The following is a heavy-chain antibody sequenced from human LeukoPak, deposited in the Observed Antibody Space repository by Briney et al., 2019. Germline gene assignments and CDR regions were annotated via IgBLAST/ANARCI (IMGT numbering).Heavy chain of an antibody. V-gene: IGHV4-59*08. CDR1: GGSISSYY. D-gene: IGHD6-19*01. CDR2: IYYSGST. CDR3: ARLAHSSGWYKGWYFDL. Sequence: PSETLSLTCTVSGGSISSYYWSWIRRPPGKGLEWIGYIYYSGSTNYNPSLKSRVTISADTSKNQFSLKLSSVTAADTAVYYCARLAHSSGWYKGWYFDLWGRGTLVTVSS. J-gene: IGHJ2*01.